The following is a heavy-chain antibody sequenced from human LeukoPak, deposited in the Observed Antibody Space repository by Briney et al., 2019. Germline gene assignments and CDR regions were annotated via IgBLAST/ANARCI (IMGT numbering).Heavy chain of an antibody. CDR3: ARDRGDGYNPSYFDY. V-gene: IGHV4-34*01. D-gene: IGHD5-24*01. CDR1: GGSFSGYY. Sequence: SETLSLTCAVYGGSFSGYYWSWIRQPPGKGLEWIGSIYYSGSTYYNPSLKSRVTISVDTSKNQFSLKLSSVTAADTAVYYCARDRGDGYNPSYFDYWGQGTLVTVSS. CDR2: IYYSGST. J-gene: IGHJ4*02.